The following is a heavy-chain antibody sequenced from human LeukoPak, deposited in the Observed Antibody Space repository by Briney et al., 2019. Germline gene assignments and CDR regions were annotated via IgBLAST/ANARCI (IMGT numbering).Heavy chain of an antibody. J-gene: IGHJ4*02. CDR2: INHSGST. D-gene: IGHD6-19*01. V-gene: IGHV4-34*01. CDR1: GGSFTGSFSTYY. Sequence: PSETLSLTCAVSGGSFTGSFSTYYWSWIRQPPGKGLEWIGEINHSGSTTYNPSLKSRVTISIDTSKNHFSLKLSSVTAADTAVYYCARARPHSSGWYWPRGVFDYWGQGTLVTVSS. CDR3: ARARPHSSGWYWPRGVFDY.